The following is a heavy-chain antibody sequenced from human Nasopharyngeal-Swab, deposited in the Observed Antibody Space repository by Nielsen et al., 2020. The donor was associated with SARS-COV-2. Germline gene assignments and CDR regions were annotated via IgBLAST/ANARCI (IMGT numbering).Heavy chain of an antibody. J-gene: IGHJ4*02. CDR1: GFTFSSYD. CDR2: IGTAGDT. D-gene: IGHD2-2*01. V-gene: IGHV3-13*01. Sequence: GESLKISCAASGFTFSSYDMHWVRQATGKGLEWVSAIGTAGDTYYPGSVKGRFTISRENAKNSLYLQMNSLRAGDTAVYYCARSKRSIGYCSSTSCYDVDYFDYWGQGTRVTVSS. CDR3: ARSKRSIGYCSSTSCYDVDYFDY.